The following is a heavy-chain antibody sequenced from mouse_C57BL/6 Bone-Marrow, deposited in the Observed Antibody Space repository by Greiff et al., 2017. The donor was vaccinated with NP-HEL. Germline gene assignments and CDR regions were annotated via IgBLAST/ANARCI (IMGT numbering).Heavy chain of an antibody. CDR3: ARSAGGY. CDR1: GYTFTSYW. CDR2: IDPSDSYT. Sequence: QVQLQQPGAELVKPGASVKLSCKASGYTFTSYWMQWVKQRPGQGLEWIGEIDPSDSYTNYNQKFKGKATLTVDTSSSTAYMQLSSLTSEDSAVYDCARSAGGYWGQGTLVTVSA. J-gene: IGHJ3*01. D-gene: IGHD6-1*01. V-gene: IGHV1-50*01.